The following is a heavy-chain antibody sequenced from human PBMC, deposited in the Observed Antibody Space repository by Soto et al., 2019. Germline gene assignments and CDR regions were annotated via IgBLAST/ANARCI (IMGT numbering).Heavy chain of an antibody. D-gene: IGHD3-10*01. V-gene: IGHV4-31*03. CDR1: GGSIGSPNFY. J-gene: IGHJ4*02. CDR3: VREPRLLIWFGELQG. Sequence: QVQLQESGPGLVKPSQTLSLTCRVSGGSIGSPNFYWSWIRQHPGKGLEWLGYVYYNGTTYYNPSLKSRVSISVDTSKNQFSLKLSSVSAGDTAVYFCVREPRLLIWFGELQGWGRGTLVTVSS. CDR2: VYYNGTT.